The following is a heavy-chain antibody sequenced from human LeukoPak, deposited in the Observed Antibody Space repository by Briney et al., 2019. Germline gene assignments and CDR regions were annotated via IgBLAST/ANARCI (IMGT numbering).Heavy chain of an antibody. CDR3: ARDNPPDY. J-gene: IGHJ4*02. V-gene: IGHV3-7*03. CDR2: IKQDGSEK. CDR1: GFTFSSSW. Sequence: GGSLRLSCVASGFTFSSSWMSWVRQAPGKGLEWVANIKQDGSEKSYVESVRGRFTISRDNAKNSLYLQLNSLRAEDAALYYCARDNPPDYWGQGTLVTVSS.